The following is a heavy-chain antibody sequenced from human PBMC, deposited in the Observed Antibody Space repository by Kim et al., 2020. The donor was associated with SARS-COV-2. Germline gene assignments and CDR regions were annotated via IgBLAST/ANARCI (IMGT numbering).Heavy chain of an antibody. CDR3: ARDHWLKGGDCSSTSCNYYYYGMDV. D-gene: IGHD2-2*01. Sequence: GGSLRLSCAASGFTFSSYSMNWVRQAPGKGLEWVSYISSSSSTIYYADSVKGRFTISRDNAKNSLYLQMNSLRDEDTAVYYCARDHWLKGGDCSSTSCNYYYYGMDVWGQGTTVTVSS. CDR2: ISSSSSTI. V-gene: IGHV3-48*02. CDR1: GFTFSSYS. J-gene: IGHJ6*02.